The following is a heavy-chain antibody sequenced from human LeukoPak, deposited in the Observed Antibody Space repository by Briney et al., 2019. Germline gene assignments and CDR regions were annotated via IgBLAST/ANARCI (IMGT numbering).Heavy chain of an antibody. CDR3: ARGESITIFGVVIISNPDY. J-gene: IGHJ4*02. V-gene: IGHV1-18*01. CDR2: ISAYNGNT. Sequence: GASVKVSCKASGYTFTSYGISWVRQAPGQGLEWMGWISAYNGNTNYAQKLQGRVTMTTDTSTSTAYMELRSLRSDDTAVYYRARGESITIFGVVIISNPDYWGQGTLVTVSS. D-gene: IGHD3-3*01. CDR1: GYTFTSYG.